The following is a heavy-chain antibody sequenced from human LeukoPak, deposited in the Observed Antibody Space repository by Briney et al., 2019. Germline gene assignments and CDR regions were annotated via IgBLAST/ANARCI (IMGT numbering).Heavy chain of an antibody. D-gene: IGHD1-7*01. CDR2: VNPNSGGT. Sequence: ASVKVSCKASGYTFTGYYMHWVRQAPGQGLEWMGWVNPNSGGTNYAQKFQGRVTMTRDTSISTAYMELSRLRSDDTAVYYCARDHRITGTTDYWGQGTLVTVSS. V-gene: IGHV1-2*02. CDR1: GYTFTGYY. CDR3: ARDHRITGTTDY. J-gene: IGHJ4*02.